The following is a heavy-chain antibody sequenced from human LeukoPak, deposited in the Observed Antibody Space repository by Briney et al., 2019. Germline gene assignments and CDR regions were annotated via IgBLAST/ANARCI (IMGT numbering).Heavy chain of an antibody. CDR2: IDDSGSTK. CDR1: GFTFSAYQ. CDR3: ARGKYYYDSSGYYYGDLLYYFDY. V-gene: IGHV3-48*03. Sequence: GGSLRLSCAASGFTFSAYQMNWVRQAPGKGLEWVSYIDDSGSTKHYADSVKGRFTISRDNSKNTLYVQMNSLRAEDTAVYYCARGKYYYDSSGYYYGDLLYYFDYWGQGTLVTVSS. J-gene: IGHJ4*02. D-gene: IGHD3-22*01.